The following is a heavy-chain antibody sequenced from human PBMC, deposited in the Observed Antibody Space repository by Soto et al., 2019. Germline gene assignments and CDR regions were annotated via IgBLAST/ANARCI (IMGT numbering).Heavy chain of an antibody. J-gene: IGHJ5*02. CDR2: MNPNSGNT. CDR1: GYTFTSYD. Sequence: ASVKVSCKASGYTFTSYDINWARQATGQGLEWMGWMNPNSGNTGYAQKFQGRVTMTRNTSISTAYMELSSLRSEDTAVYYCARETYGSGRYYRPQGFDPWGQGTLVTVSS. D-gene: IGHD3-10*01. CDR3: ARETYGSGRYYRPQGFDP. V-gene: IGHV1-8*01.